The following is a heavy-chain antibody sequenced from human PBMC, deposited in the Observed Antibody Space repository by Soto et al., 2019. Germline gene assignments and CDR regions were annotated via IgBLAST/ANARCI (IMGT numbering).Heavy chain of an antibody. Sequence: QVQLQESGPGLVKPSQTLSLTCTVSGGSISSAAYYWSWIRQHPGKGLEWIGYISHSGSTYYNPSLEGRVIISVDTSKNQFSLSLTSVTAADTAVYYCAREYTYGSNFFDCWGQGALVTVSS. J-gene: IGHJ4*02. D-gene: IGHD2-2*02. CDR2: ISHSGST. V-gene: IGHV4-31*03. CDR1: GGSISSAAYY. CDR3: AREYTYGSNFFDC.